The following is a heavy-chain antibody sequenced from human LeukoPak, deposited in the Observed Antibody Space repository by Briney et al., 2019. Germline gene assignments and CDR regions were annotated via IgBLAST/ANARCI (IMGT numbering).Heavy chain of an antibody. J-gene: IGHJ4*02. CDR1: GDTFNSHT. Sequence: ASVKVSCKTSGDTFNSHTITWVRQAPGQGLEWMGRIVPMVAIADSAEKFQDRVTITADKSTKTVYMELSSLRFEDTAVYYCARGIRRIDYWGQGTLVTVST. CDR3: ARGIRRIDY. V-gene: IGHV1-69*02. CDR2: IVPMVAIA.